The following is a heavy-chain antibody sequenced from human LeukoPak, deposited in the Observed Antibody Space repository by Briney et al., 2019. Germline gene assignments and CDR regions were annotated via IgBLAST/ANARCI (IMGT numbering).Heavy chain of an antibody. Sequence: ASVKVSCKASGYTFTGYYMHWVRQAPGQGLEWMGWISAYNGNTNYAQKLQGRVTMTTDTSTSTAYMELRSLRSDDTAVYYCASAGYSGSYFGDYWGQGTLVTVSS. V-gene: IGHV1-18*04. D-gene: IGHD1-26*01. CDR1: GYTFTGYY. CDR2: ISAYNGNT. CDR3: ASAGYSGSYFGDY. J-gene: IGHJ4*02.